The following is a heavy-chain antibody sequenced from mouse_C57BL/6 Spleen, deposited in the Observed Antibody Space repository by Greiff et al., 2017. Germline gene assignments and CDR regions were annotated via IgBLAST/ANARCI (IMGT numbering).Heavy chain of an antibody. CDR1: GFNIKNTY. V-gene: IGHV14-3*01. CDR3: ARAERGSYYAMDY. CDR2: IDPANGNN. J-gene: IGHJ4*01. Sequence: VQLQQSVAELVRPGASVKLSCTASGFNIKNTYMHWVKQRPEQGLEWIGRIDPANGNNKYAPKFQGKATITADTSSNTAYLQLSSLTSDDTAIYYCARAERGSYYAMDYWGQGTSVTVSS.